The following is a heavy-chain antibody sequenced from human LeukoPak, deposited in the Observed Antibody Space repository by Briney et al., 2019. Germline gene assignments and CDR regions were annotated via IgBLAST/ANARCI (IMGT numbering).Heavy chain of an antibody. D-gene: IGHD4-17*01. CDR2: ISGSGGST. J-gene: IGHJ4*02. CDR1: GFTFSGYA. Sequence: PGGSLRLSCAASGFTFSGYAMSWVRQAPGKGLEWVSAISGSGGSTYYADSVKGRLTISRDNSKNTLYLQMNSLRAEDTAVYYCAKGTTPPSTVFDYWGQGTLVTVSS. CDR3: AKGTTPPSTVFDY. V-gene: IGHV3-23*01.